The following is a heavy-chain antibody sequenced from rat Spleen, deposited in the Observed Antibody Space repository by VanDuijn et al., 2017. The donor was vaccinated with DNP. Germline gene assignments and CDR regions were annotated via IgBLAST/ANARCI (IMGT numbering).Heavy chain of an antibody. CDR3: ARGGNNLFAY. J-gene: IGHJ3*01. D-gene: IGHD1-10*01. V-gene: IGHV5-7*01. Sequence: EVQLVESGGDLVPPGRSLKLSCAASGFTFSDYNMAWVRQAPKKGLEWVATISYDRSSTHYRDSVKGRFTISRDNAKSTLNLQMDSLKSEDTATYYCARGGNNLFAYWGQGTLVTVSS. CDR1: GFTFSDYN. CDR2: ISYDRSST.